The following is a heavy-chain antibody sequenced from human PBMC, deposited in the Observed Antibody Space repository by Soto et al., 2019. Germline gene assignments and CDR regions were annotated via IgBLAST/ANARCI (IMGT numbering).Heavy chain of an antibody. CDR3: ARDSPKDGYYGSGSNFDP. CDR2: IYYSGST. V-gene: IGHV4-30-4*01. Sequence: SETLSLTCTVSGGSISSGDYYWSWIRQPPGKGLEWIGYIYYSGSTYYNPSLKSRVTISVDTSKNQFSLKLSSVTAADTAVYYCARDSPKDGYYGSGSNFDPWGQGTLVTV. D-gene: IGHD3-10*01. J-gene: IGHJ5*02. CDR1: GGSISSGDYY.